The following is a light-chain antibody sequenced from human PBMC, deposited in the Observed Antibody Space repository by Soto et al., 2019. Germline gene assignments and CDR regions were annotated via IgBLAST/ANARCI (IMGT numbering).Light chain of an antibody. CDR3: QQYNNWPLT. J-gene: IGKJ4*01. CDR1: QSVSSN. Sequence: EIVMTQSPATLSVSPGERATLSSRASQSVSSNLAWYQQKLGQAPRLLIYGASTRATGIPARFSGSGSGTEFTLTISSLQSEDFAVYYCQQYNNWPLTFGGGTKVDIK. V-gene: IGKV3-15*01. CDR2: GAS.